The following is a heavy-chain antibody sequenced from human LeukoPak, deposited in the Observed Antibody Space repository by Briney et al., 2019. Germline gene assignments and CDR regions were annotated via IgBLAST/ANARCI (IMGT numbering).Heavy chain of an antibody. V-gene: IGHV3-48*03. D-gene: IGHD3-10*02. CDR3: AELGITMIGGV. J-gene: IGHJ6*04. CDR1: GFTFDDYG. Sequence: GGSLRLSCAASGFTFDDYGMNWVRQAPGKGLEWVSYISSSGSTIYYAHSVKGRFTISRDNAKNSLYLQMNRLRAEDTAVYYCAELGITMIGGVWGKGTTVTISS. CDR2: ISSSGSTI.